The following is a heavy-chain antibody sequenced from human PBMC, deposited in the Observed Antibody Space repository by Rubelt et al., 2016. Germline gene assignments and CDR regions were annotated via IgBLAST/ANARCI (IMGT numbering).Heavy chain of an antibody. CDR2: ISDDGSSK. CDR3: ARVHHFCSNGVCFKGYFDF. J-gene: IGHJ4*02. V-gene: IGHV3-30*04. Sequence: GGGLVQPGESLRLSCAASGFIFSSYAMYWVRQAPGKGLEWVAVISDDGSSKYYADSVKGRFTISRDSSKNTLYLQMNSLRGEDTAVYYCARVHHFCSNGVCFKGYFDFWGQGTLVTVSS. D-gene: IGHD2-8*01. CDR1: GFIFSSYA.